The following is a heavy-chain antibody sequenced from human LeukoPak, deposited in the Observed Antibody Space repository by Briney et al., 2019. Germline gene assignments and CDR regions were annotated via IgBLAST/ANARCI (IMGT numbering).Heavy chain of an antibody. J-gene: IGHJ5*02. D-gene: IGHD2-2*01. V-gene: IGHV1-2*02. CDR1: GYTFTVYY. Sequence: ASVTLSFTASGYTFTVYYMHWVRQAPGQGLEWMGWINPKSGGTNYAQKFQGRVTMTRDTSIHTAYMELSRLGSDDTAVYYCAREEYGFDPWGQGTLVTVSS. CDR3: AREEYGFDP. CDR2: INPKSGGT.